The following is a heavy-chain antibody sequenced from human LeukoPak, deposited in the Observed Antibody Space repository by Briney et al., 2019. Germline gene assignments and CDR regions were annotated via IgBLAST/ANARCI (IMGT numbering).Heavy chain of an antibody. CDR2: ISGGGGST. J-gene: IGHJ4*02. CDR1: GFTFSSYA. Sequence: GGSLRLSCAASGFTFSSYAMSWVRQVPGKGLEWVSTISGGGGSTYYADSVKGRFTISRDNSKNTLYLQMNSLRAEDTAVYYCAKVVDSSGWDYYFDYWGQGTLVTVSS. V-gene: IGHV3-23*01. CDR3: AKVVDSSGWDYYFDY. D-gene: IGHD6-19*01.